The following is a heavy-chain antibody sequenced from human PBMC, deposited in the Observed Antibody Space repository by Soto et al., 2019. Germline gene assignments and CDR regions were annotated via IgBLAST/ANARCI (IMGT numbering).Heavy chain of an antibody. CDR1: GFTFSSYG. J-gene: IGHJ6*03. CDR2: IWYDGSNK. Sequence: GGSLRLSCAASGFTFSSYGMHWVRQAPGKGLEWVAVIWYDGSNKYYADSVKGRFTISRDNSKNTLYLQMNSLRAEDTAVYYCAREGNYQLPNPFYYYYYMDVWGKGTTVTVSS. D-gene: IGHD2-2*01. V-gene: IGHV3-33*01. CDR3: AREGNYQLPNPFYYYYYMDV.